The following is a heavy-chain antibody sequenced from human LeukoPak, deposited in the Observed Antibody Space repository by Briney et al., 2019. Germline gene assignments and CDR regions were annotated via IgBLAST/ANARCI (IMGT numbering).Heavy chain of an antibody. D-gene: IGHD2-2*01. CDR2: VIPIFGTA. CDR1: GGTFSSYA. J-gene: IGHJ5*02. V-gene: IGHV1-69*06. Sequence: SVKVSCKASGGTFSSYAISWVRQAPGQGLEWMGEVIPIFGTANYAQKFQGRVTITADKSTSTAYMELSSLRSEDTAVYYCARERTLRDWFDPRGQGTLVTVSS. CDR3: ARERTLRDWFDP.